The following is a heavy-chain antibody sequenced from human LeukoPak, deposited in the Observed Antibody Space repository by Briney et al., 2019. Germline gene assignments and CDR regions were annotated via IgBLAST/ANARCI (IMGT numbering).Heavy chain of an antibody. CDR3: ARDLSSSWFSAHYYYYMDV. CDR2: ISSSSSYI. CDR1: GFTFSSYS. V-gene: IGHV3-21*01. Sequence: GGSLRLSCAASGFTFSSYSMNWVRQAPGKGLEWVSSISSSSSYIYYADSVKGRFTISRDNAKNSLYLQMNSLRAEDTAVYYCARDLSSSWFSAHYYYYMDVWGKGTTVTVSS. D-gene: IGHD6-13*01. J-gene: IGHJ6*03.